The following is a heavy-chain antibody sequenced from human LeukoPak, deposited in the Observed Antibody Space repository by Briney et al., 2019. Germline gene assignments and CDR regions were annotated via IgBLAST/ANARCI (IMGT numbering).Heavy chain of an antibody. J-gene: IGHJ4*02. V-gene: IGHV3-9*01. CDR3: AKDIGGDSLRFFDY. CDR2: ISWNSGSI. Sequence: GGSLRLSCAASGFTFDDYAMHWVRQAPGKGLEWVSGISWNSGSIGYADSVKGRFTISRDNAKNSLYLQMNSLRAEDTALYYCAKDIGGDSLRFFDYWGQGTLVTVSS. D-gene: IGHD2-21*02. CDR1: GFTFDDYA.